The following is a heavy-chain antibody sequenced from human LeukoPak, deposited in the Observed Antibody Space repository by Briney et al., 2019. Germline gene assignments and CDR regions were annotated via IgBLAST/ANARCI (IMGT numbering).Heavy chain of an antibody. CDR1: GGSISSSSYY. J-gene: IGHJ6*03. Sequence: PSETLSLTCTVSGGSISSSSYYWGWIRQPPGKGLEWIGSIYYSGSTYYNPSLKSRVTISLDTSKNQFSLKLSSVTAADTAVYYCARLSDGYNFFGYYYYMDVWGKGTTVTISS. CDR3: ARLSDGYNFFGYYYYMDV. D-gene: IGHD5-24*01. CDR2: IYYSGST. V-gene: IGHV4-39*01.